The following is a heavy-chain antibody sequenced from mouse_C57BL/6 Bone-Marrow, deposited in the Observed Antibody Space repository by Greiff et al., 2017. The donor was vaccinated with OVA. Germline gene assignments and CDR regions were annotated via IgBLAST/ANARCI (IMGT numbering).Heavy chain of an antibody. CDR3: ARGSSLYYFDY. CDR1: GYTFTTFP. V-gene: IGHV1-47*01. D-gene: IGHD6-1*01. Sequence: QVQLKQSGAELMKPGASVKMSCKASGYTFTTFPIEWMTQNHGKSLEWIGNFHPYNDDTKYNEKFKGKATLTVEKSSSTVYLELSRLTSDDAAVYYCARGSSLYYFDYWGQGTTLTVSS. CDR2: FHPYNDDT. J-gene: IGHJ2*01.